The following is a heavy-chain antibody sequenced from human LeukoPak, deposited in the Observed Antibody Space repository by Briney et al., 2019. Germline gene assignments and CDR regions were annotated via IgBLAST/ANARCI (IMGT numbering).Heavy chain of an antibody. CDR3: ARGVALDA. Sequence: LSETLSLTCAVYGGSFRGYYWSWIRQPPGKGLEWIGEINHSGSTNYNPSLKSRVTISVDTSKNQFSLKLSSVTAADTAVYYCARGVALDAWGQGTLVTVSS. D-gene: IGHD2-15*01. CDR2: INHSGST. CDR1: GGSFRGYY. V-gene: IGHV4-34*01. J-gene: IGHJ5*02.